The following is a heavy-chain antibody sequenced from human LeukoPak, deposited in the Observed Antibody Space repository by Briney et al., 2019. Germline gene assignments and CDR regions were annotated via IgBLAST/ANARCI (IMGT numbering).Heavy chain of an antibody. V-gene: IGHV3-30*02. CDR1: GFTFSSYG. CDR2: IRYDGSNK. J-gene: IGHJ4*02. Sequence: PGGSLRLSCAASGFTFSSYGMHWVRQAPGKGLEWVAFIRYDGSNKYYADSVKGRFTISRDNSKNTLYLQMNSLRAEDTAVYYCAKTYSSSRRQYYFDYWGLGTLVTVSS. CDR3: AKTYSSSRRQYYFDY. D-gene: IGHD6-13*01.